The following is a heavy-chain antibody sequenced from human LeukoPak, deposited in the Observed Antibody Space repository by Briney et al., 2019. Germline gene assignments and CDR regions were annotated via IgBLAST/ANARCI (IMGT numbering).Heavy chain of an antibody. V-gene: IGHV1-8*01. CDR3: ARGGGVPAAILYYYYMDV. CDR1: GYTFTSYD. J-gene: IGHJ6*03. D-gene: IGHD2-2*01. Sequence: VSVKVSCKASGYTFTSYDIIWVRQATGQGLEWMGWMNPNSGNTGYAQKFQGRVTMTRSTSISTAYMELSSLRSEDTAVYYCARGGGVPAAILYYYYMDVWGKGTTVTVSS. CDR2: MNPNSGNT.